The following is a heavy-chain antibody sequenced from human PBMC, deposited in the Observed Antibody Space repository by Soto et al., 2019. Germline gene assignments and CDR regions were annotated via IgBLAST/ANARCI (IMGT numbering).Heavy chain of an antibody. Sequence: QVQLVQSGAEVKKPGSSVKVSCKASGGTFSSYTISWVRQAPGQGLEWMGRIIPILGIANYAQKFQGRVTITADKSTSTAYMELSSLRSEDTAVHYCARGDIVVVPAASNGDYPPGAEYFQHWGQGTLVTVSS. J-gene: IGHJ1*01. CDR3: ARGDIVVVPAASNGDYPPGAEYFQH. V-gene: IGHV1-69*02. CDR1: GGTFSSYT. CDR2: IIPILGIA. D-gene: IGHD2-2*01.